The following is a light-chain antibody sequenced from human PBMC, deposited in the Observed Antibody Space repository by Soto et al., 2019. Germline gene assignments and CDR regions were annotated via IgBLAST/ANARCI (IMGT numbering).Light chain of an antibody. V-gene: IGLV1-40*01. CDR2: GNS. J-gene: IGLJ1*01. CDR3: RSYGSSLSVNYV. CDR1: RSKIVSCYD. Sequence: QAGLTQPPSVSGAPGQRVTTFCTWSRSKIVSCYDVHWYQQLPGTAPKLLIYGNSNLPSGVPDRFSGSKSGTSASLAITELQAEDEVDYCCRSYGSSLSVNYVFATGTKVNVL.